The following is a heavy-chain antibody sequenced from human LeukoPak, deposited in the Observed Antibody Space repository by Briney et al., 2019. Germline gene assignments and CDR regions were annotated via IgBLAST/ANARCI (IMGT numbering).Heavy chain of an antibody. Sequence: SETLSLTCTVSGGSISSGDYYWRWIRQPPGKGLEWIGYIYYSGSTYYNPSLKSRVTISVATSKNQFSLKLSSVTAADTAVYYCARDGRRFGELLPFGNWGQGTLVTVSS. CDR2: IYYSGST. CDR3: ARDGRRFGELLPFGN. D-gene: IGHD3-10*01. J-gene: IGHJ4*02. V-gene: IGHV4-30-4*01. CDR1: GGSISSGDYY.